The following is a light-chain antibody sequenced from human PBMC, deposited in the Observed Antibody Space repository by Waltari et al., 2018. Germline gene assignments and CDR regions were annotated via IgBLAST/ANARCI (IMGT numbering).Light chain of an antibody. J-gene: IGLJ2*01. Sequence: QSALTQPPSPSGSPGPSVTIPFTGTSRDGGGDYYVSWYQQHPCKAPKLMIYEVSKRPSGVPDRFSGSKSGNTASLTVSGLQAEDEADYYCSSYAGSNLVFGGGTKLTVL. CDR2: EVS. CDR3: SSYAGSNLV. CDR1: SRDGGGDYY. V-gene: IGLV2-8*01.